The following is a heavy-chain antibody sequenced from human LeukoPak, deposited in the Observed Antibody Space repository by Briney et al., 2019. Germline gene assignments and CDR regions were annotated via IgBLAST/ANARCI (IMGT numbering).Heavy chain of an antibody. CDR2: MSVSGGST. J-gene: IGHJ4*02. CDR3: VTVTSDY. V-gene: IGHV3-23*01. D-gene: IGHD4-17*01. CDR1: RFTFSSSG. Sequence: PGGSLRLSCVASRFTFSSSGMSSVRQPPGKGLEWVSAMSVSGGSTYYADSVKGRFTMSTDNSKNTLYLQMNSLRAEDAAVYYCVTVTSDYWGQGTLVTVSS.